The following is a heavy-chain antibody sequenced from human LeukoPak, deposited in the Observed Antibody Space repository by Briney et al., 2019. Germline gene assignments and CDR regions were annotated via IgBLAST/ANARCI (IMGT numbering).Heavy chain of an antibody. J-gene: IGHJ4*02. V-gene: IGHV3-21*06. CDR3: ARSVGSYYGDF. CDR1: GFTFSTYT. D-gene: IGHD4-11*01. CDR2: ITSSSSFT. Sequence: GGSLTLSCAASGFTFSTYTMSWVRQAPGKGLEWVSSITSSSSFTYYADSVKGRFTISRDNAKNLLYLQMNSLRVEDTAVYHCARSVGSYYGDFWGQGTLVTVSS.